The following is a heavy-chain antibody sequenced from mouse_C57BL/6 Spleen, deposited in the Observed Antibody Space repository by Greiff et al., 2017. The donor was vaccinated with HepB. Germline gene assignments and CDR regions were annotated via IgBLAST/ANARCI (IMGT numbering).Heavy chain of an antibody. Sequence: QVQLKQSGAELVKPGASVKISCKASGYSFSSYWMNWVKQRPGKGLEWIGLIYPGDGDTNYNGKFKGKATLTADKSSSIAYMQLSSLTSEDTAVYFCASGDYSNFDGCFDVWGTGTTVTVSS. CDR1: GYSFSSYW. V-gene: IGHV1-80*01. CDR2: IYPGDGDT. CDR3: ASGDYSNFDGCFDV. J-gene: IGHJ1*03. D-gene: IGHD2-5*01.